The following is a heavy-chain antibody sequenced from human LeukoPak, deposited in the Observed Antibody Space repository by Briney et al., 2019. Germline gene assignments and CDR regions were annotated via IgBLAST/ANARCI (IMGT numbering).Heavy chain of an antibody. V-gene: IGHV1-69*04. CDR3: ARGGYSYGYFGY. CDR1: GGTFSSYA. J-gene: IGHJ4*02. D-gene: IGHD5-18*01. CDR2: IIPTLGIA. Sequence: ASVKVSCKASGGTFSSYAISWVRQAPGQGLEWMGRIIPTLGIANYAQKFQGRVTITADKSTSTAYMELSSLRSEDTAVYYCARGGYSYGYFGYWGQGTLVTVSS.